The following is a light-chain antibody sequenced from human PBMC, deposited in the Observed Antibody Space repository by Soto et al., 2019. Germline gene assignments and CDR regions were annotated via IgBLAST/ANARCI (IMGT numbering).Light chain of an antibody. CDR3: QQYSNWPPFT. CDR1: PSVSSN. V-gene: IGKV3-15*01. Sequence: ETVMTQSPATLSVSPGERATLSCWASPSVSSNLAWYQQKPGQAPRLLIYGASTRATGVPARFSGSGSGTEFTLTISSLQSEDFAVYYCQQYSNWPPFTFGPGTKVD. J-gene: IGKJ3*01. CDR2: GAS.